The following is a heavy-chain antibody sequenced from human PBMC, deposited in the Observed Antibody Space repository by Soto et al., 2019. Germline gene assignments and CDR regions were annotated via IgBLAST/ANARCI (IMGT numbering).Heavy chain of an antibody. D-gene: IGHD3-16*01. Sequence: EVLLQQSGAEARKPGTAVKISCKVSGNTFTDLHMHWVKQAPGKGLEWVGLVEIENDERLYAEQFRGRLNINADTSRQIGYMELTSLTSDDTAMYFCAAVRGHGGSLSFDYWGQGTLVTVSA. CDR1: GNTFTDLH. CDR2: VEIENDER. J-gene: IGHJ4*02. V-gene: IGHV1-69-2*01. CDR3: AAVRGHGGSLSFDY.